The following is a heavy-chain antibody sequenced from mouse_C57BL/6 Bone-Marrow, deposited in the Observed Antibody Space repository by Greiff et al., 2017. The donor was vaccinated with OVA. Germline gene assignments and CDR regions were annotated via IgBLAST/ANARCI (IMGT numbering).Heavy chain of an antibody. J-gene: IGHJ2*01. CDR3: ARWLDY. D-gene: IGHD2-2*01. CDR1: FSPFPLSF. CDR2: IHPNSCST. Sequence: FSFPSSFSPFPLSFLPCLQPLPGPGLAWIGMIHPNSCSTNYHEKFQSKATLTVDKSSSTAYMQLSSLTSEDSAVYYCARWLDYWGQGTTLTVSS. V-gene: IGHV1-64*01.